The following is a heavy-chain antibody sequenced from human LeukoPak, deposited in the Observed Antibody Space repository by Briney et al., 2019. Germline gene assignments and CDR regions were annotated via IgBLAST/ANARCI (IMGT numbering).Heavy chain of an antibody. D-gene: IGHD5-12*01. CDR3: ARRSVQYSGYGAGNWFDP. CDR2: IFYSGST. V-gene: IGHV4-59*08. CDR1: GGSISSYY. J-gene: IGHJ5*02. Sequence: SETLSLTCTVSGGSISSYYWSWIRQPPGKGLEWIGYIFYSGSTSYNPSLKSRVTISVDTSNNQFSLRLSSVTAADTAVYYCARRSVQYSGYGAGNWFDPWGQGTLVTVSS.